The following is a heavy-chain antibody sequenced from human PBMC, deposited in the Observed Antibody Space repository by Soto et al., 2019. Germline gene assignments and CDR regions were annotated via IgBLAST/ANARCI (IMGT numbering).Heavy chain of an antibody. CDR1: GGSIGSYY. V-gene: IGHV4-59*01. J-gene: IGHJ5*01. CDR3: AREPSRVCIGGARRVNYSLALDAWF. D-gene: IGHD1-7*01. Sequence: PSATLSLTGTVSGGSIGSYYWSWIRQPPGKGLEGSGYIYYSGSTNYNPPLKSRVTISVDTSKNQFSLKLSSVTAADTAVYYCAREPSRVCIGGARRVNYSLALDAWF. CDR2: IYYSGST.